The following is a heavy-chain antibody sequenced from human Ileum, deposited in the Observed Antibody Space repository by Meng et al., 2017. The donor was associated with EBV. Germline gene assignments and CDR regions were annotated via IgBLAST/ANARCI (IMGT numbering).Heavy chain of an antibody. Sequence: HVQLPQWCAGLLQPSETLPSTCAVNGGSLSGAYWNWIRQPPGKGLEWIGEIIHGGSPSYNPSLKSRVTISIDTSKNQLSLMLSSVTAADTAVYYCARRPTGIDYWGQGTLVTVSS. CDR2: IIHGGSP. J-gene: IGHJ4*02. CDR1: GGSLSGAY. D-gene: IGHD2-8*02. V-gene: IGHV4-34*12. CDR3: ARRPTGIDY.